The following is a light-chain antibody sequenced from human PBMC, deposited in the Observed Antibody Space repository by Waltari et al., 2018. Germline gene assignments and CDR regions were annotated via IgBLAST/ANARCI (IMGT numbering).Light chain of an antibody. CDR3: QQYDYWPWT. CDR2: GTS. Sequence: EVVMTQSPVTLSLSPGESATLSCRAIQSLRSTFAWFQQKPGQPPRLLIFGTSTRATGVPARFSGSGSGTEFSLTISSLQPEDFATYYCQQYDYWPWTFGQGTRVEAK. J-gene: IGKJ1*01. V-gene: IGKV3D-15*01. CDR1: QSLRST.